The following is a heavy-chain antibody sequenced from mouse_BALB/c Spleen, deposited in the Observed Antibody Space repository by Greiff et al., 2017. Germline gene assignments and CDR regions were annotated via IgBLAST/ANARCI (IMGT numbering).Heavy chain of an antibody. V-gene: IGHV1-4*01. CDR1: GYTFTSYT. Sequence: QVQLQQSGADLARPGASVKLSCTASGYTFTSYTMHWVKQRPGQGLEWIGYINPSSGYTNYNQKFKDRATLTADKSSSTAYMQLSILTSEDSAVYYCARDPSMVTTAWFAYWGQGTLVTVSA. J-gene: IGHJ3*01. CDR3: ARDPSMVTTAWFAY. CDR2: INPSSGYT. D-gene: IGHD2-2*01.